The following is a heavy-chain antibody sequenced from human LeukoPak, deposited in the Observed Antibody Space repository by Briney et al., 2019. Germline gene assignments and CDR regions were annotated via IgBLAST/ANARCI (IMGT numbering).Heavy chain of an antibody. Sequence: GRSLRLSCAASGFTFDDYAMHWVRQAPGKGLEWVAVISYDGNNKFYTDSVGGRFTISRDNSKNTLYLQMNSLRPDDTAVYYCARDGRVEAAGTIDYWGRGTLVTVSS. V-gene: IGHV3-30*04. CDR2: ISYDGNNK. J-gene: IGHJ4*02. CDR3: ARDGRVEAAGTIDY. CDR1: GFTFDDYA. D-gene: IGHD6-13*01.